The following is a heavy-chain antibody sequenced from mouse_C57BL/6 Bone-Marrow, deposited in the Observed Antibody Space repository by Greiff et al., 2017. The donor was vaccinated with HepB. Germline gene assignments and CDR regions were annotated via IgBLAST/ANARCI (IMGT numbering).Heavy chain of an antibody. J-gene: IGHJ1*03. CDR2: IYPRSGNT. D-gene: IGHD2-5*01. CDR3: ADSKSYWYFDV. V-gene: IGHV1-81*01. Sequence: QVQLQQSGAELARPGASVKLSCKASGYTFTSYGISWVKQRTGQGLEWIGEIYPRSGNTYYNEKFKGKATLTADKSSSPAYMELRSLTSEDSAVYFCADSKSYWYFDVWGTGTTVTVSS. CDR1: GYTFTSYG.